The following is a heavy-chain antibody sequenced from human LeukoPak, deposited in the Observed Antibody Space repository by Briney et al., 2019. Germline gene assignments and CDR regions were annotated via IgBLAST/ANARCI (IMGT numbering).Heavy chain of an antibody. J-gene: IGHJ4*02. CDR1: GFTLSSYG. D-gene: IGHD5-24*01. CDR3: AKGGVEMATISFLDS. Sequence: GRSLRLSCAPSGFTLSSYGMHCVPPAPDKGVEWVANISYHGSNKYSADSVKGRFTISRDNSKNTLYLEMNSLRAEDTAVYYCAKGGVEMATISFLDSWGQGTLVTVSS. CDR2: ISYHGSNK. V-gene: IGHV3-30*18.